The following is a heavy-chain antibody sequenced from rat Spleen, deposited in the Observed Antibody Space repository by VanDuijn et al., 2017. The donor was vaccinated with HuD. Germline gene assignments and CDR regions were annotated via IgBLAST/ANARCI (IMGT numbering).Heavy chain of an antibody. D-gene: IGHD1-6*01. V-gene: IGHV2-30*01. Sequence: QVQLKESGPGLVQPSQTLSLTCTVSGFSLTSYNVHWVRQPTGKGLEWKGIIWTGGSTDYNSALKSRLSISRDTSKSQVFLKVKSLKTEDTGIYYCTRNRGTTDPYWYFDFWGPGTMVTVSS. CDR1: GFSLTSYN. J-gene: IGHJ1*01. CDR2: IWTGGST. CDR3: TRNRGTTDPYWYFDF.